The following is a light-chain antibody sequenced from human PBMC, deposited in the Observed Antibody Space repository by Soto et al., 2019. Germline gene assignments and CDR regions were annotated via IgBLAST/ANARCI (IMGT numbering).Light chain of an antibody. CDR2: LGS. V-gene: IGKV2-28*01. CDR1: QSLLHSNGYNY. CDR3: MQALQTWT. J-gene: IGKJ1*01. Sequence: DIVMTQSPLSLPVTPGEPASISCRSSQSLLHSNGYNYLDWYLQKPGQSPQLLIYLGSNRATGVPDRFSVSGSSTDFTLKISRGEAEDVGVYYGMQALQTWTFGQGTKVEIK.